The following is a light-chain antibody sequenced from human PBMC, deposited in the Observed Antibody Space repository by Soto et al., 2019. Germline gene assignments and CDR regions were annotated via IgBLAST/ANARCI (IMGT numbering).Light chain of an antibody. V-gene: IGLV3-1*01. CDR1: KLGDKY. CDR3: QAWDSSIVV. CDR2: QDS. Sequence: SYELTQPPSVSVSPGQTASITCSGDKLGDKYACWYQQKPGQSPVLVIYQDSKRPSGIPERFSGSNSGNTATLTISGTQAMDEADYYGQAWDSSIVVFGGGTKVTVL. J-gene: IGLJ2*01.